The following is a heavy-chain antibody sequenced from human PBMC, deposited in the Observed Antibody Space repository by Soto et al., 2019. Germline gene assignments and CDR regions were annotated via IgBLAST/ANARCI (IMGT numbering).Heavy chain of an antibody. J-gene: IGHJ4*02. CDR1: GFTFSSYA. Sequence: GGSLRLSCAASGFTFSSYAMSWVRQAPGKGLEWVSGIDGSGRSTYYADSVKGRFTISRDNSKNTLSVQMDSLRVEDTALYYCAKDGGSVCSGGTCYFQAPDYWGQGTLVTVSS. CDR3: AKDGGSVCSGGTCYFQAPDY. D-gene: IGHD2-8*02. V-gene: IGHV3-23*01. CDR2: IDGSGRST.